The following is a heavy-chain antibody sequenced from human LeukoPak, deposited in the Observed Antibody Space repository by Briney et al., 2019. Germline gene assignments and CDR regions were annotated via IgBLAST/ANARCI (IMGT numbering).Heavy chain of an antibody. CDR3: ARGTNYGDSDY. V-gene: IGHV1-46*01. D-gene: IGHD4/OR15-4a*01. CDR1: GYTFTSYY. Sequence: ASVKVSCKASGYTFTSYYIHWVRQAPGQGLEWMGIINPSGGTTTYTQKLQGRVTMTRDTSTSTVYRELSSLRSEDTAVYYCARGTNYGDSDYWGQGTLVTVSS. CDR2: INPSGGTT. J-gene: IGHJ4*02.